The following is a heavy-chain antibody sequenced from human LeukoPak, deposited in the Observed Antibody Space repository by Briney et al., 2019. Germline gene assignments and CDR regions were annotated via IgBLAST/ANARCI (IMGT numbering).Heavy chain of an antibody. Sequence: SETLSLTCSVSGDSISSGGYYWTWIRQHPGKGLEWIGYIYHIGTTYYNPSLKSRITISIDTSKNQFSLKLRSVTAADTAVYYCARDSQERLLSGHWFDPWGQGTLVAVSS. CDR3: ARDSQERLLSGHWFDP. J-gene: IGHJ5*02. CDR2: IYHIGTT. D-gene: IGHD6-25*01. V-gene: IGHV4-31*03. CDR1: GDSISSGGYY.